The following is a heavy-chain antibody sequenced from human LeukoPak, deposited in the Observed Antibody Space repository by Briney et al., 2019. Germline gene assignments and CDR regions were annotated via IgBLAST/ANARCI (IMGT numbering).Heavy chain of an antibody. D-gene: IGHD3-16*01. CDR2: IYHSGST. CDR1: VGFISSSNG. J-gene: IGHJ5*02. CDR3: AQGRGGYAYVTWLDP. V-gene: IGHV4-4*02. Sequence: SETLSLTCAFSVGFISSSNGRSSIRQPPGKGLEWMGEIYHSGSTNYNPSLKSRVTISVDKSKNQFSLTLSSVTAADTAVYYCAQGRGGYAYVTWLDPWGQGTLVTVSS.